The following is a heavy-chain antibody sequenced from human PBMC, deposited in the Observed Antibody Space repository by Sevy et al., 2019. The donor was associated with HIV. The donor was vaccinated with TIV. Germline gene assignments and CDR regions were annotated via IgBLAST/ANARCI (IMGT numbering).Heavy chain of an antibody. Sequence: GGSLRLSCAASGFTFSSYIMNWVRQAPGKGLEWVSSISSSSSYIYYADSVKGRFTISRDNAKNSLYLQMNSLRAEDTAVYYCAREGVVAADYWGQGTLVTVSS. V-gene: IGHV3-21*01. CDR3: AREGVVAADY. D-gene: IGHD6-13*01. CDR2: ISSSSSYI. CDR1: GFTFSSYI. J-gene: IGHJ4*02.